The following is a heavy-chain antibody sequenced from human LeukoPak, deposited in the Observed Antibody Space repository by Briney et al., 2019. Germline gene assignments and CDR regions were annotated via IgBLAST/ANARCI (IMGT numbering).Heavy chain of an antibody. CDR3: ARPGRSSGSYFNYYMDV. CDR2: IIPIFGTA. V-gene: IGHV1-69*05. Sequence: SVKVSCKASGGTFSSYAISWVRQAPGQGLEWMGGIIPIFGTANYAQKFQGRVTITTDESTSTAYMELSSLSSEDTAVYYCARPGRSSGSYFNYYMDVWGKGTTVTVSS. D-gene: IGHD1-26*01. J-gene: IGHJ6*03. CDR1: GGTFSSYA.